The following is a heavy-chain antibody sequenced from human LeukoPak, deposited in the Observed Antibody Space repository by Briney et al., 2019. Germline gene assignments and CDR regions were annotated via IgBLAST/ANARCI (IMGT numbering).Heavy chain of an antibody. Sequence: TSETLSLTCTVSGGSIRSYYWSWIRQPPGKGLEWIGYIYYSGSTNYNTSLKSRVTISVDTSKNQFSLKLSSVTAADTAVYYCARFTWESPFDYWGQGTLVTVSS. CDR1: GGSIRSYY. V-gene: IGHV4-59*01. CDR2: IYYSGST. CDR3: ARFTWESPFDY. D-gene: IGHD1-26*01. J-gene: IGHJ4*02.